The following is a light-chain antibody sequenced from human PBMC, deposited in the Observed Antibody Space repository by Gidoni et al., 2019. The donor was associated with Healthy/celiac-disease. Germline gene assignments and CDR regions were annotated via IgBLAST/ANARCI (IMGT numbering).Light chain of an antibody. J-gene: IGKJ3*01. V-gene: IGKV3-11*01. CDR2: DAS. Sequence: EFVLTHSPATLSLSPGERATHSCRASQSFSSYLAWYQQKPGQAPRLLIDDASNRATGIPARFSGSGSGTDFTLTISSLEPEDFAVYYCQQRSNWPPSFGPGTKVDIK. CDR1: QSFSSY. CDR3: QQRSNWPPS.